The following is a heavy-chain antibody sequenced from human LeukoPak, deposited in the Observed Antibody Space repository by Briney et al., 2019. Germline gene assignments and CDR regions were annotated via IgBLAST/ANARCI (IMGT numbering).Heavy chain of an antibody. V-gene: IGHV3-21*01. D-gene: IGHD2-15*01. J-gene: IGHJ4*02. CDR3: ARGDCNGGSCYLSLTTIDY. CDR1: GFTFSTYN. Sequence: PGGSLRLSCAASGFTFSTYNMNWVRQAPGKGLEWVSSISRYIYYADSVRGRFTISRDNAKNSLYLQMNSLRAEDTAVYYCARGDCNGGSCYLSLTTIDYWGQGTLVTVSS. CDR2: ISRYI.